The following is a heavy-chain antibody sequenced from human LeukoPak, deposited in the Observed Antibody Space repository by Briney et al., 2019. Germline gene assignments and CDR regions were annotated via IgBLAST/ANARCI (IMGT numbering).Heavy chain of an antibody. J-gene: IGHJ4*02. CDR3: ARVYRLLDF. D-gene: IGHD2-2*01. Sequence: GGSLRLSCTASGFTFGDYYMTWIRQAPGKGLEWISYIGTSGNDLYYADSVKGRFTTSMDDAKNPLYLEMRSLRDEDTAVYYCARVYRLLDFWGQGTLVTVYS. CDR2: IGTSGNDL. CDR1: GFTFGDYY. V-gene: IGHV3-11*01.